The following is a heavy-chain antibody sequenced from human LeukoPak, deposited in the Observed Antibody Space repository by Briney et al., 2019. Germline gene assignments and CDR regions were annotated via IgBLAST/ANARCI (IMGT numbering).Heavy chain of an antibody. Sequence: GGSLRLSCAASGFTLSSYSMNWVRQAPGKGLEWVSSISSSSSYIYYADPVKGRFTISRDNAKNSLYLQMNSLRAEDTAVYYCARGEQQLTHDAFDIWGQGTMVTVSS. CDR3: ARGEQQLTHDAFDI. J-gene: IGHJ3*02. CDR2: ISSSSSYI. D-gene: IGHD6-13*01. V-gene: IGHV3-21*01. CDR1: GFTLSSYS.